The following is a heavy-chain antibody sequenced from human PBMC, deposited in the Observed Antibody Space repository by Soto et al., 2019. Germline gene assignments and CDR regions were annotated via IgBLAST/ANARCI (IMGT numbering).Heavy chain of an antibody. CDR3: ARSYYDSTGFAVDP. V-gene: IGHV4-59*02. Sequence: LSLTCTVSGASVSHGYWSWIRQPPGKGLEWIGFMYFGGSFNYNPSLTSRATISVETSKNQFSMKLTSVTASDTAVYYCARSYYDSTGFAVDPWGQGTLVTVSS. CDR2: MYFGGSF. J-gene: IGHJ5*02. CDR1: GASVSHGY. D-gene: IGHD3-22*01.